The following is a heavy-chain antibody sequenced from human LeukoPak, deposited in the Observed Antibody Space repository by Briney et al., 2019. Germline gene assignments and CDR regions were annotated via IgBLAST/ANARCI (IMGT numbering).Heavy chain of an antibody. CDR1: SGSIRGYY. J-gene: IGHJ5*02. V-gene: IGHV4-59*01. CDR3: ARSPDYSNYQGDWFDP. CDR2: IYYSGST. D-gene: IGHD4-11*01. Sequence: PSETLSLTCTVSSGSIRGYYWSWLPQPPGEGLEWIGHIYYSGSTHYNPSLKSRVTMSVDTSKKEFSLKLTSVTAADTAVYYCARSPDYSNYQGDWFDPWGQGTLVTVSS.